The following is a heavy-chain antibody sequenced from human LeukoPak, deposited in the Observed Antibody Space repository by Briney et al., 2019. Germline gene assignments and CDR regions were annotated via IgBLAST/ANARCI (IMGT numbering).Heavy chain of an antibody. V-gene: IGHV1-69*13. Sequence: SVKVSCKASGGTFSSYAISWVRQAPGQGLEWMGGIIPIFGTANYAQKFQGRVTITADESTSTAYMELSSLRSEDTAVYYCARSYYDILTGYYHREYYFDYWGQEPWSPSPQ. J-gene: IGHJ4*01. D-gene: IGHD3-9*01. CDR2: IIPIFGTA. CDR1: GGTFSSYA. CDR3: ARSYYDILTGYYHREYYFDY.